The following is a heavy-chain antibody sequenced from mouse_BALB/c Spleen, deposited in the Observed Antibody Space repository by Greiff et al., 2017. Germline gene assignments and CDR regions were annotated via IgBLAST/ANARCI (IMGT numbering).Heavy chain of an antibody. V-gene: IGHV1S135*01. CDR3: AILIGYAMDY. CDR1: GYSFTGYT. D-gene: IGHD1-1*01. J-gene: IGHJ4*01. Sequence: LMEPGASMKISCKASGYSFTGYTMNWVKQSHGKNLEWIGYIDPYNGGTSYNQKFKGKATLTVDKSSSTAYMHLNSLTSEDSAVYYCAILIGYAMDYWGQGTSVTVSS. CDR2: IDPYNGGT.